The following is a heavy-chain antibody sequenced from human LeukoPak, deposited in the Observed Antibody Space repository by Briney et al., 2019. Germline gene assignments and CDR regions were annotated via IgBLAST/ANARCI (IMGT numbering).Heavy chain of an antibody. CDR2: INPNSGGT. J-gene: IGHJ6*02. CDR3: ARDKDEYQLLVFGMDV. Sequence: ASVEVSCKASGYTFTGYYMHWVRQAPGQGLEWMGWINPNSGGTNYAQKFQGRVTMTRDTSISTAYMELSRLRSDDTAVYYCARDKDEYQLLVFGMDVWGQGTTVTVSS. V-gene: IGHV1-2*02. CDR1: GYTFTGYY. D-gene: IGHD2-2*01.